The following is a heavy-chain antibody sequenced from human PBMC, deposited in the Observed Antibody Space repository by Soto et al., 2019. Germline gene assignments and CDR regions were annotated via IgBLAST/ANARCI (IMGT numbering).Heavy chain of an antibody. Sequence: PGGSLRLSCAASGFIFSSYGMHWVRQAPGKGLEWVAVIWYDGSNKYYADSVKGRFTISRDNSKNTLYLQMNSLRAEDTAVYYCATDRFYYDSSGLSFGEYFQHWGQGTLVTVS. CDR1: GFIFSSYG. V-gene: IGHV3-33*08. CDR3: ATDRFYYDSSGLSFGEYFQH. D-gene: IGHD3-22*01. J-gene: IGHJ1*01. CDR2: IWYDGSNK.